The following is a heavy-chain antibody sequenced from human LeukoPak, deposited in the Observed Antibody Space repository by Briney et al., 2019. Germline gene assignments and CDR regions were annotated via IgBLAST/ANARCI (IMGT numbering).Heavy chain of an antibody. CDR3: ARDISGWLDY. CDR1: GFIFSSHW. V-gene: IGHV3-74*01. Sequence: PGGSLRLSCAASGFIFSSHWVHWVRQAPGKGLEWVSRIKTDGSSTDYVDSVKGRFTISRDNAKDTLYLQMNSLRVEDTAVYYCARDISGWLDYWGQGTLVTVSS. D-gene: IGHD6-19*01. J-gene: IGHJ4*02. CDR2: IKTDGSST.